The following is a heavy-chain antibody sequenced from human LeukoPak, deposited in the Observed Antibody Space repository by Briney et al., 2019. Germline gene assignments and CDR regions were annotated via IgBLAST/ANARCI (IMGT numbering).Heavy chain of an antibody. CDR3: AKHGIVVVPAAMVPFDY. D-gene: IGHD2-2*01. CDR1: GFTFSSYS. Sequence: HPGGSLRLSCAASGFTFSSYSMNWVRQAPGKGLEWVSYISSSSTIYYADSVKGRFTISRDNAKNSLYLQMNSLRAEDTAVYYCAKHGIVVVPAAMVPFDYWGQGTLVTVSS. J-gene: IGHJ4*02. CDR2: ISSSSTI. V-gene: IGHV3-48*01.